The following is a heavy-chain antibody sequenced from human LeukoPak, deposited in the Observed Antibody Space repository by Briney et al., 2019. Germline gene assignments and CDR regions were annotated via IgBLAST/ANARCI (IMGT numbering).Heavy chain of an antibody. J-gene: IGHJ4*02. Sequence: SETLSLTCNVSGSSISSYYWSWIRQPPGEGLEWIGYSYHSGGTNYNPSLKGRATISVGTSKNEVSLKLRSVTAADTAVYYCARGASSSWYSLWKFWGQGTLVTVSS. CDR2: SYHSGGT. V-gene: IGHV4-59*01. CDR1: GSSISSYY. CDR3: ARGASSSWYSLWKF. D-gene: IGHD6-13*01.